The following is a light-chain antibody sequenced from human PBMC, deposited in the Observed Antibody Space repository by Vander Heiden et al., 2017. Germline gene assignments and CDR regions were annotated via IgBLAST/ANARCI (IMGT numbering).Light chain of an antibody. CDR2: DAS. V-gene: IGKV1-33*01. J-gene: IGKJ4*01. Sequence: DIQMPQSPSSLSASVGDRVIITCRASQDIRNYLNWYQQKPGKAPNLLISDASNLRTGVPSRFSGSGSGTHFTFTITSLQPEDIATYYCQQYDNLPLTFGGGTKVEIK. CDR1: QDIRNY. CDR3: QQYDNLPLT.